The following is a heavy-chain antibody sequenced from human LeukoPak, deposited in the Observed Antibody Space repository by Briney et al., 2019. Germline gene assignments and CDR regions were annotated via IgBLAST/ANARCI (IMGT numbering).Heavy chain of an antibody. V-gene: IGHV1-2*02. Sequence: GASVKVSCKASGYTFTGYYMHWVRQAPGQGLEWMGWINPNSGGTNYAQKFQGRVTMTRDTSISTAYMELSRLRSDDTAVYYCARRLPWFGELALDYWGQGTLVTVSS. CDR3: ARRLPWFGELALDY. D-gene: IGHD3-10*01. CDR2: INPNSGGT. CDR1: GYTFTGYY. J-gene: IGHJ4*02.